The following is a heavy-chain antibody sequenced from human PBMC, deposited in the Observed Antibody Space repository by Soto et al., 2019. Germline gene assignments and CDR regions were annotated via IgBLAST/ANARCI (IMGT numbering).Heavy chain of an antibody. V-gene: IGHV3-30-3*01. CDR2: ISPNGNKQ. Sequence: GGSLRLSCAAPGFSFSIYALHWVRQAPGKWQEWVAVISPNGNKQYYADSVMGRFPVSRDTSKSTLYLQMTSLRPEDTAVYYFASGAVYYYDTSRYWGQGTLVTISS. CDR3: ASGAVYYYDTSRY. CDR1: GFSFSIYA. J-gene: IGHJ4*02. D-gene: IGHD3-22*01.